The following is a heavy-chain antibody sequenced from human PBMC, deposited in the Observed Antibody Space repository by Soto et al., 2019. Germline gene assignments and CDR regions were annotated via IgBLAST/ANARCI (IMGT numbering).Heavy chain of an antibody. CDR2: IYYRGST. Sequence: PETLSLTCTVSGGSISSYYWSWIRQPPGKGLEWIGYIYYRGSTNYNPSLKSRVTISVDTSKNQFSLKLSSVTAADTAVYYCARTFARAADFDMDVWENWTTVTLSS. D-gene: IGHD2-15*01. CDR3: ARTFARAADFDMDV. CDR1: GGSISSYY. J-gene: IGHJ6*01. V-gene: IGHV4-59*01.